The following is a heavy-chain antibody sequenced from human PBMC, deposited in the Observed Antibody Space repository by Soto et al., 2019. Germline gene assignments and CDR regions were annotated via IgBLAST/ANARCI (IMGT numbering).Heavy chain of an antibody. CDR2: INAGNGNT. CDR3: AREGGGYCSGASCYPYYFDS. J-gene: IGHJ4*02. CDR1: GYTFTTYA. V-gene: IGHV1-3*01. D-gene: IGHD2-15*01. Sequence: QVQFVQSGAEVKKPGASVKVSCKASGYTFTTYAIHWVRQAPGQRLEWMGWINAGNGNTRHSQKVQGRVTITRDTSASTAFMELSSLRSEDTAVYYCAREGGGYCSGASCYPYYFDSWGQGTLVTVSS.